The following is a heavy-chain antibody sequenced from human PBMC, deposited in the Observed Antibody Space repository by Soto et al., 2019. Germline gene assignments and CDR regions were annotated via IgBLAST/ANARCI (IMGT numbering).Heavy chain of an antibody. D-gene: IGHD6-19*01. J-gene: IGHJ3*02. CDR2: INGGNGNT. CDR1: GYAFGRYD. CDR3: AFCSGWFRGGAFDI. Sequence: QVHLVQSGAEVKKPGASVKVSCKASGYAFGRYDMHWVRQAPGQRLEWMGWINGGNGNTEYSQKIQGRVTITRDTSATTAYMELSSLRSEDTAVYYCAFCSGWFRGGAFDIWGQGTMVTVSS. V-gene: IGHV1-3*01.